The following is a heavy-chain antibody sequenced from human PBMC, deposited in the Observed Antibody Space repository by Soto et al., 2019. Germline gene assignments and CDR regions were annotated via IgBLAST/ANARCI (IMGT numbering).Heavy chain of an antibody. CDR3: AGTTTLVRGGQSLYYYYGMAV. J-gene: IGHJ6*02. CDR1: GGSISSGDYY. Sequence: QVQLQESGPGLVKPSQTLSLTCTVSGGSISSGDYYWSWIRQPPGQGLEWIGYIYYSGSTYYNTSHKIRGTLSVDTSKTQFTLKMSSVTAADTAVYYCAGTTTLVRGGQSLYYYYGMAVWGQGTTVTVSS. CDR2: IYYSGST. V-gene: IGHV4-30-4*01. D-gene: IGHD4-17*01.